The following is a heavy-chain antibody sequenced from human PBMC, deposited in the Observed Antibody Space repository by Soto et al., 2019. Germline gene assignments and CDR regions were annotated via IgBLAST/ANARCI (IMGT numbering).Heavy chain of an antibody. D-gene: IGHD3-10*01. CDR1: GFTFSSYA. CDR3: AKGSAYYGSGSYYSHFDY. Sequence: GGSLRLSCPASGFTFSSYAMSWVRQAPGKGLEWVSGISGSGGSTYYADSVKGRFIISRDNSKNTLYLQMNSLRAEDTAVFYCAKGSAYYGSGSYYSHFDYWGQGTLVTVTS. CDR2: ISGSGGST. J-gene: IGHJ4*02. V-gene: IGHV3-23*01.